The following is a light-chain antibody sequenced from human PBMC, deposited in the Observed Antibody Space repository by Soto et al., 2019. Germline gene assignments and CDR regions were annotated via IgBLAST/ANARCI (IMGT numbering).Light chain of an antibody. CDR3: QQYNNWLAWT. Sequence: EIVMTQSPANLSVSPGERATLSCRASQSVSSNLTWYQQRPDQAPRLLIYVASTRATGIPARFSGSGSGTEFTLTISSLQSEDFAVYYCQQYNNWLAWTFGQGTKVEIK. J-gene: IGKJ1*01. V-gene: IGKV3-15*01. CDR1: QSVSSN. CDR2: VAS.